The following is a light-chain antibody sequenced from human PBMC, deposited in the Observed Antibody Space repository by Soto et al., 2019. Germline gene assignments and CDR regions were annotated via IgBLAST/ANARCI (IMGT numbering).Light chain of an antibody. CDR3: HQYGSSPQT. Sequence: EIVLTQSPGTLSLSPGERATLSCRASQSVSSSYLAWYQQKPGQAPRLLIYGASSRATGIPDRFTGSGSGTDFTLTFSRLEPEDFAVFYCHQYGSSPQTFGQGTKVDI. J-gene: IGKJ1*01. CDR2: GAS. CDR1: QSVSSSY. V-gene: IGKV3-20*01.